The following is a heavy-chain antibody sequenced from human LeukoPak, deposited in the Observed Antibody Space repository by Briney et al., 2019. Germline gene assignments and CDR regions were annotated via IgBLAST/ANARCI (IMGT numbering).Heavy chain of an antibody. J-gene: IGHJ4*02. CDR3: AKKTATKGTYYFDY. Sequence: GGSLRLSCAASGFTVSSNYMSWVRQASGKGLEWVSVIYSGGSTYYADSVKGRFTISRDNSKNTLYLQMNSLRAEDTAVYYCAKKTATKGTYYFDYWGQGTLVTVSS. CDR1: GFTVSSNY. CDR2: IYSGGST. V-gene: IGHV3-66*01. D-gene: IGHD2-15*01.